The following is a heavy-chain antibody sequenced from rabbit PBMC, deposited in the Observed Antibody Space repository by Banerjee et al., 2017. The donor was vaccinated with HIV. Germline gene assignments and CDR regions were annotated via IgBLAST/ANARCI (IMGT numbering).Heavy chain of an antibody. CDR2: IDPVFGNT. Sequence: QLEESGGDLVKPEGSLTLTCTASGFSFSWYHICWVRQAPGKGLEWIGYIDPVFGNTYYASWVNGRFTISSHNAQNTLYLQLNSLTAADTATYFCARSGIDISAYLSLWGQGTLVT. J-gene: IGHJ4*01. D-gene: IGHD1-1*01. V-gene: IGHV1S7*01. CDR3: ARSGIDISAYLSL. CDR1: GFSFSWYH.